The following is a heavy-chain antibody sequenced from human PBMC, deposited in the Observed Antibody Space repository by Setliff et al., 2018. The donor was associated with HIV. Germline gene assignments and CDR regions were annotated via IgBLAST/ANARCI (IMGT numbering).Heavy chain of an antibody. CDR1: GFAFGTYT. CDR2: ISYDGSDK. D-gene: IGHD2-15*01. V-gene: IGHV3-30*04. CDR3: ARVRAIADIYFYYFMDV. Sequence: PGGSLRLSCVASGFAFGTYTMHWVRHVPGKGLQWVATISYDGSDKYYADSVKGRFTISRDNSKNTLYLQMNSLTTEDTALYYCARVRAIADIYFYYFMDVWGKGTTVTVSS. J-gene: IGHJ6*03.